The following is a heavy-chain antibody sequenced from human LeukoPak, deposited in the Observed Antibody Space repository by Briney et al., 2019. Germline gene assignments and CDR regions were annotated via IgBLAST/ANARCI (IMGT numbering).Heavy chain of an antibody. CDR3: AKHGYCSGISCFFDF. J-gene: IGHJ4*02. D-gene: IGHD2-2*03. V-gene: IGHV3-23*01. CDR1: GFTFSSYA. Sequence: GGSLRLSCAASGFTFSSYAMSWVRQAPGKGLEWVSAISGSGPYTFYTDSVKGRFAISRDSSKNTLYLQMNSLRAEDTALYYCAKHGYCSGISCFFDFWGQGTQVTVSS. CDR2: ISGSGPYT.